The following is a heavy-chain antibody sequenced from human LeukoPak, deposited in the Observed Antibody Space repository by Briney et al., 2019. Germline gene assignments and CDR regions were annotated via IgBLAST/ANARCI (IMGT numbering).Heavy chain of an antibody. Sequence: PGGSLRLSCAASGVTFNSAWMSWVRQAPGKGLEWVDRIKSISDGRTTDYAAPVKGRFTISRDDSENTVYLHMNSLKTEDTAVYFCITSDYSGHTPGVGHWGQGTLVTVSS. D-gene: IGHD5-12*01. CDR1: GVTFNSAW. CDR2: IKSISDGRTT. V-gene: IGHV3-15*01. CDR3: ITSDYSGHTPGVGH. J-gene: IGHJ5*02.